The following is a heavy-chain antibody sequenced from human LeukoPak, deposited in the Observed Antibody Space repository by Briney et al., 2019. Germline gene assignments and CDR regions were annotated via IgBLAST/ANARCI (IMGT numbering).Heavy chain of an antibody. Sequence: KASETLSLTCTVSRDFISGYYWSWIRQPPGKGLEWIGYIYNSGSANYNPSLKSRVTISVDTSKNQFSLKLTSVTAADTAVYYCARHVVVPAPMVDPWGQGTLVTVSS. V-gene: IGHV4-59*01. J-gene: IGHJ5*02. CDR3: ARHVVVPAPMVDP. CDR2: IYNSGSA. D-gene: IGHD2-2*01. CDR1: RDFISGYY.